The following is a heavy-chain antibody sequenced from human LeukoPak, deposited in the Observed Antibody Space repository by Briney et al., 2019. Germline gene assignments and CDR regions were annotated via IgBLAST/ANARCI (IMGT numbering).Heavy chain of an antibody. CDR1: GFTFSSYS. CDR3: ARDAGYGYWVVDY. D-gene: IGHD5-18*01. V-gene: IGHV3-48*04. Sequence: GGSLRLSCAASGFTFSSYSMNWVRQAPGKGLEWVSYISSASGSIYYADSVKGRFTISRDNAKNSLYLQMNSLRPEDTAVYYCARDAGYGYWVVDYWGQGTLVTVSS. J-gene: IGHJ4*02. CDR2: ISSASGSI.